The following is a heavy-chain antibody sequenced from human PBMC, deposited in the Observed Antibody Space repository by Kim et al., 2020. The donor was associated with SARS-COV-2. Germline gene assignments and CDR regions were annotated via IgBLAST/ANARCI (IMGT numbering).Heavy chain of an antibody. CDR1: GYSFTSYW. CDR3: ARLDYYDSSGYYFLSAFDI. V-gene: IGHV5-51*01. CDR2: IYPGDSYT. J-gene: IGHJ3*02. D-gene: IGHD3-22*01. Sequence: GESLKISCKGSGYSFTSYWIGWVRQMPGKGLEWRGIIYPGDSYTRYSPSFQGQVTISADKSISTAYLQWSSLKASDTAMYYCARLDYYDSSGYYFLSAFDIWGQGTMVTVSS.